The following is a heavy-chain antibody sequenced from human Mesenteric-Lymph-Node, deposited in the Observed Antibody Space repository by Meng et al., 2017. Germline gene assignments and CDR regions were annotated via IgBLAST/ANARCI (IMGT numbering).Heavy chain of an antibody. Sequence: GSLRLSCTVSGYSISSGYYWGWIRQPPGKGLEWIGSIYHSGSTYYNPSLKSRVTISVDTSKNQFSLKLSSVTAADTAVYYCARDRRDGYNTDAFDIWGQGTMVTVSS. CDR1: GYSISSGYY. J-gene: IGHJ3*02. V-gene: IGHV4-38-2*02. D-gene: IGHD5-24*01. CDR3: ARDRRDGYNTDAFDI. CDR2: IYHSGST.